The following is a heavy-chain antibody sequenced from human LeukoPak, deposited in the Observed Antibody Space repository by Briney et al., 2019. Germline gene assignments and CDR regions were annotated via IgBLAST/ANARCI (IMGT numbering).Heavy chain of an antibody. J-gene: IGHJ5*01. CDR2: ISGNTGAT. CDR3: ARKWWENWFDS. D-gene: IGHD2-15*01. V-gene: IGHV3-23*01. Sequence: GGSLRLSCAASGFTFKNFVMTWVRQAPGQGLDWVSAISGNTGATYYADSVKGRFTIFRDNSKNTLYLQMNSLRAEDTAVYYCARKWWENWFDSWGQGALVTVSS. CDR1: GFTFKNFV.